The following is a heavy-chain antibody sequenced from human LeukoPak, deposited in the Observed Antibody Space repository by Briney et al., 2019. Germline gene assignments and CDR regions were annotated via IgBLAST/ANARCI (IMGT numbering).Heavy chain of an antibody. CDR2: IKQDGSEK. D-gene: IGHD2-15*01. CDR1: GFTFSSYA. Sequence: PGGSLRLSCAASGFTFSSYAMSWVRQAPGKGLEWVANIKQDGSEKYYVDSVKGRFTISRDNAKNSLYLQMNSLRAEDTAVYYCARDRYCSGGSCPYYYGMDVWGQGTTVTVSS. V-gene: IGHV3-7*01. CDR3: ARDRYCSGGSCPYYYGMDV. J-gene: IGHJ6*02.